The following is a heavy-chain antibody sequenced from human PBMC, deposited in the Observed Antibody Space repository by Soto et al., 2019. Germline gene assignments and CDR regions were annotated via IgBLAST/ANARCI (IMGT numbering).Heavy chain of an antibody. CDR2: ISGSGGST. D-gene: IGHD3-22*01. Sequence: GGSLRLSCAASGFTFSSYAMSWVRQAPGKGLEWVSAISGSGGSTYYADSVKGRFTISRDNSKNTLYLQMNSLRAEETAVYYCAKDSQEGSGYYFDYWGQGTLVTVSS. J-gene: IGHJ4*02. CDR3: AKDSQEGSGYYFDY. V-gene: IGHV3-23*01. CDR1: GFTFSSYA.